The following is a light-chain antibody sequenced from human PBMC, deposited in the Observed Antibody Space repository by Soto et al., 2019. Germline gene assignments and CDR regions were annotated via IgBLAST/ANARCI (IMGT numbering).Light chain of an antibody. Sequence: IVLTQSPATLSLSPGERATLSCRASQNISSYLIWYQQKPGQAPRLLMYDVSNRATGIPARFSGSGSGTDFTLTISSLEPEDLAVYYCQQRSNRPRTFGQGTKVEIK. J-gene: IGKJ1*01. CDR1: QNISSY. CDR2: DVS. CDR3: QQRSNRPRT. V-gene: IGKV3-11*01.